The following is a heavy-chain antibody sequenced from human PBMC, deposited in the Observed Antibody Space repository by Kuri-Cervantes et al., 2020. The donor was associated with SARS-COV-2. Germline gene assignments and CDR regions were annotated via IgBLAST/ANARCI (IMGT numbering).Heavy chain of an antibody. D-gene: IGHD6-13*01. Sequence: LSLTCAASGFTFSNFGMHWVRQAPGKGLEWVTLISYDGSDKYYADSVKGRFTISRDNSKSTLFLQMNSLRAEDTAEYYCARGAAAADYFFYGIDVWGRGTTVTVSS. CDR2: ISYDGSDK. V-gene: IGHV3-30*03. J-gene: IGHJ6*02. CDR3: ARGAAAADYFFYGIDV. CDR1: GFTFSNFG.